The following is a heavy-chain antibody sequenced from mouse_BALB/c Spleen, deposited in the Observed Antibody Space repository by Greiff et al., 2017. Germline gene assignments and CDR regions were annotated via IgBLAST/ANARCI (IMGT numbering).Heavy chain of an antibody. D-gene: IGHD2-2*01. CDR2: IDPANGNT. V-gene: IGHV14-3*02. CDR1: GFNIKDTY. J-gene: IGHJ4*01. CDR3: AHGYPYAMDY. Sequence: VQLQQSGAELVKPGASVKLSCTASGFNIKDTYMHWVKQRPEQGLEWIGRIDPANGNTKYDPKFQGKATITANTSSNTAYLQLSSLTSEDTAVYYCAHGYPYAMDYWGQGTSVTVSS.